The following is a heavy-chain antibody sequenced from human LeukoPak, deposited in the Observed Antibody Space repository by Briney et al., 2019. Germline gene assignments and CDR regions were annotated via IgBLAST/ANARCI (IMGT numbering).Heavy chain of an antibody. V-gene: IGHV3-9*01. D-gene: IGHD6-13*01. CDR1: GFTFDDYA. CDR2: ISWNSGSI. Sequence: GGSLRLSCAASGFTFDDYAMHWVRQAPGKGLEWVSGISWNSGSIGYADSVKGRFTISRDNAKNSLYLQMNSLRAEDTAVYYCAKERESSSWYERYFDYWGQGTLVTVSS. J-gene: IGHJ4*02. CDR3: AKERESSSWYERYFDY.